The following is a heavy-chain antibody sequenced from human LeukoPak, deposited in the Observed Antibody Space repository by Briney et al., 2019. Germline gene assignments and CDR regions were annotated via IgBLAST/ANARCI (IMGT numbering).Heavy chain of an antibody. D-gene: IGHD6-19*01. CDR1: GFTVNSNY. CDR3: ARGGSGWRFDY. CDR2: IYSGGST. Sequence: GGSLRLSCAASGFTVNSNYMSWVRQAPGKGLEWVSVIYSGGSTYYADSVKGRFTISRDNSKNTLYLQMNSLRAEDTAVYYCARGGSGWRFDYWGQGTLVTVSS. J-gene: IGHJ4*02. V-gene: IGHV3-53*01.